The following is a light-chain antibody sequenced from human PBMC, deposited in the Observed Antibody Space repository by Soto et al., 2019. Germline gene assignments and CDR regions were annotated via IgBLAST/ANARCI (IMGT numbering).Light chain of an antibody. CDR2: AAS. V-gene: IGKV1-39*01. CDR1: QSISSD. CDR3: QQSYSTPR. Sequence: DIQMTQSPSSLSASVGDRVTITCRASQSISSDLNWYQQKPGKAPKLLIYAASSLQSGVPSSFSGSGSGTDFTLTISSLQPEDFATYYCQQSYSTPRFGGGTKVEIK. J-gene: IGKJ4*01.